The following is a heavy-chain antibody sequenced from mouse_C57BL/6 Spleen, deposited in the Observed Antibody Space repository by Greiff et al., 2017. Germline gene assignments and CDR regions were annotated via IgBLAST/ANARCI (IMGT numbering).Heavy chain of an antibody. Sequence: EVQLQQSGPELVKPGASVKISCKASGYTFTDYYMNWVKQSHGKSLEWIGDINPNNGGTSYNQKFKGKATLTVDKSSSTAYMELRSLTSEDSAVYYCARGELGDEYWGQGTTRTVSS. CDR1: GYTFTDYY. J-gene: IGHJ2*01. CDR3: ARGELGDEY. V-gene: IGHV1-26*01. CDR2: INPNNGGT.